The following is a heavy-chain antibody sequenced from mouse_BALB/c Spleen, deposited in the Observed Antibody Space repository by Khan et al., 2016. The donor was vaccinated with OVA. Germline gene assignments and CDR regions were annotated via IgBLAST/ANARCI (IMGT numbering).Heavy chain of an antibody. J-gene: IGHJ2*01. Sequence: MQLEESGAELVKPGASVKLSCTASGFNIKDTYMHWVKQRPEQGLEWIGRIDPANGNTKYDPKFQGKATITADTSSNTAYLQLSSLTSEDTAVYYWARMDAWGQGTTVTVSS. CDR3: ARMDA. V-gene: IGHV14-3*02. CDR2: IDPANGNT. CDR1: GFNIKDTY.